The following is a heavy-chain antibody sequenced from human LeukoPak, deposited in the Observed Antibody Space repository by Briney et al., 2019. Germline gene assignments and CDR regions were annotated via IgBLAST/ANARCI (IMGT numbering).Heavy chain of an antibody. J-gene: IGHJ3*02. CDR3: AKGYCSSTSCYEEAFDI. Sequence: GGSLRLSCAASGFTFDDYAMHWVRQAPGKGLEWVSGISWNSGSIGYAGSVKGRFTISRDNAKNSLYLQMNSLRAEDMALYYCAKGYCSSTSCYEEAFDIWGQGTMVTVSS. CDR1: GFTFDDYA. D-gene: IGHD2-2*01. CDR2: ISWNSGSI. V-gene: IGHV3-9*03.